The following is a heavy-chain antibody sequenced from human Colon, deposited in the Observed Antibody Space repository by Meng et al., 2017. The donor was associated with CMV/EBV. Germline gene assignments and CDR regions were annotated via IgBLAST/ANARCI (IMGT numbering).Heavy chain of an antibody. V-gene: IGHV3-48*04. D-gene: IGHD3-3*01. J-gene: IGHJ4*02. Sequence: GESLKISCAVSGFNFNPYNLNWVRQAPGKGLEWVSYISSSGSTIYYADSVKGRFTISRDNAKNSLYLQMNSLRAEDTAVYYCARVGEIFGVVYWGQGTLVTVSS. CDR3: ARVGEIFGVVY. CDR1: GFNFNPYN. CDR2: ISSSGSTI.